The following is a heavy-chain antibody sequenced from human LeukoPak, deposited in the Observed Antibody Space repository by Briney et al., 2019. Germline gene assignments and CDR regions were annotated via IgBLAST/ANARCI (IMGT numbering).Heavy chain of an antibody. CDR3: AREEEYCSSTSCYTDLDY. D-gene: IGHD2-2*02. CDR1: GFTFSNAW. J-gene: IGHJ4*02. V-gene: IGHV3-7*01. Sequence: GGSLRLSCAASGFTFSNAWMSWVRQAPGKGLEWVANIKQDGSEKYYVDSVKGRFTISRDNAKNSLYLQMNSLRAEDTAVYYCAREEEYCSSTSCYTDLDYWGQGTLVTVSS. CDR2: IKQDGSEK.